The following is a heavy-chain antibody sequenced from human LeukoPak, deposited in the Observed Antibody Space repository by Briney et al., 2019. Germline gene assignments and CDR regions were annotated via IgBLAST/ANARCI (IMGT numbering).Heavy chain of an antibody. CDR2: MNPNSGNT. V-gene: IGHV1-8*01. Sequence: ASVKVSCKASGYTFTSYDINWVRQATGQGLEWMGWMNPNSGNTGYAQKFQGRVIMTRNTSISTAYMELSSLRSEDTAVYYCARVPLVATTHYYYYYMDVWGKGTTVTVSS. CDR1: GYTFTSYD. CDR3: ARVPLVATTHYYYYYMDV. D-gene: IGHD5-12*01. J-gene: IGHJ6*03.